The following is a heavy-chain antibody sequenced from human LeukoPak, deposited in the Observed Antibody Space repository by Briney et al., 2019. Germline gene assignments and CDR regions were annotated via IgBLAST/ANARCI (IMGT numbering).Heavy chain of an antibody. J-gene: IGHJ4*02. Sequence: PGGSLRLSCAASGFSFSTYAMPWVRQAPGKGLEYVSAISTDGYGTYYGTSVKGRFTISRDNSKNMLYLQMGSLRPEDMAVYYCARYGAGSCYDYWGQGTLVTVSS. CDR1: GFSFSTYA. V-gene: IGHV3-64*01. D-gene: IGHD2-15*01. CDR3: ARYGAGSCYDY. CDR2: ISTDGYGT.